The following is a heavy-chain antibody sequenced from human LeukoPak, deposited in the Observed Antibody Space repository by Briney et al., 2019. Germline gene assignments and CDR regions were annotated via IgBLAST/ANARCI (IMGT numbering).Heavy chain of an antibody. J-gene: IGHJ4*02. D-gene: IGHD1-26*01. CDR3: ARDRGGSYIMDY. V-gene: IGHV3-33*01. CDR1: GFTFSSYG. CDR2: ILYDGSNK. Sequence: GGSLRLSCAASGFTFSSYGMHWVRQAPGKGLEWVAVILYDGSNKYYADSVKGRFTISRDNSKNTLYLQMNSLRAEDTAVYYCARDRGGSYIMDYWGQGTLVTVSS.